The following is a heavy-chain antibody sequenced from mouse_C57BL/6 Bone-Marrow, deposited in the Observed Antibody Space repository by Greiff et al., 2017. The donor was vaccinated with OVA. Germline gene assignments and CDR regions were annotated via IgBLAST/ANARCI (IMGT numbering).Heavy chain of an antibody. D-gene: IGHD3-2*02. J-gene: IGHJ2*01. Sequence: VQLQQSGAELVKPGASVKMSCKASGYTFTSYWIPWVKQRPGQGLEWIGDIYPGSGSTNYNEKFKSTATMTVDTSSSTAYMQLSSLTSEDYAVYYWARRRRRLYWGQGTTLTVSS. CDR1: GYTFTSYW. V-gene: IGHV1-55*01. CDR2: IYPGSGST. CDR3: ARRRRRLY.